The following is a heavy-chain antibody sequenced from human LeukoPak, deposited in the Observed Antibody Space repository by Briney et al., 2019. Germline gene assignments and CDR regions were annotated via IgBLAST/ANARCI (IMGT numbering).Heavy chain of an antibody. Sequence: GGSLRLSRAASGFTFSSYWMSWVRQAPGKGLEWVANIKQDGSEKYYVDSVKGRFTISRDNAKNSLYLQMNSLRAEDTAVYYCAKGSNWNLPYYFDYWGQGTLVTVSS. D-gene: IGHD1-20*01. CDR2: IKQDGSEK. CDR3: AKGSNWNLPYYFDY. CDR1: GFTFSSYW. V-gene: IGHV3-7*01. J-gene: IGHJ4*02.